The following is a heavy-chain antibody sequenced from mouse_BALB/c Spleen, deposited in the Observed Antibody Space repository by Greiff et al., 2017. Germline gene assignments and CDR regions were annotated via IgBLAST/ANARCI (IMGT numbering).Heavy chain of an antibody. J-gene: IGHJ4*01. D-gene: IGHD2-14*01. Sequence: EVQLVESGGGLVQPGGSRKLSCAASGFTFSSFGMHWVRQAPEKGLEWVAYISSGSSTIYYADTVKGRFTISRDNPKNTLFLQMTSLRSEDTAMYYCARSYYRYDVKGYYAMDYWGQGTSVTVSS. CDR3: ARSYYRYDVKGYYAMDY. CDR2: ISSGSSTI. CDR1: GFTFSSFG. V-gene: IGHV5-17*02.